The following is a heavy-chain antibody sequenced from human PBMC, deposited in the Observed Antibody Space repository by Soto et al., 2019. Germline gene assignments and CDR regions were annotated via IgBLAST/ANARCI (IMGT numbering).Heavy chain of an antibody. CDR2: LYPNGRA. CDR1: GFTVSSNY. J-gene: IGHJ4*02. D-gene: IGHD1-20*01. CDR3: ARGLGREYQDNRNYFHLDY. Sequence: GGSLRLSCAASGFTVSSNYLTWVRQAPGKGLKWVSVLYPNGRAFYADSVKGRFTISTDNSQNSVYLQMNTLRAEDTAIYYCARGLGREYQDNRNYFHLDYWGQGTLVTVSS. V-gene: IGHV3-53*01.